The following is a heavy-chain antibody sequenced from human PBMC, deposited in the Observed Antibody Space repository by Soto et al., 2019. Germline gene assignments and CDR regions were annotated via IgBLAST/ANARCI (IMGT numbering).Heavy chain of an antibody. D-gene: IGHD5-18*01. CDR1: GYTFTSYA. J-gene: IGHJ4*02. CDR2: INAGNGNT. Sequence: QVQLVQSGAEVKKPGASVKVSCKASGYTFTSYAMHWVRQAPGQRLEWMGWINAGNGNTKYSQKFQGRVTMTRDTSASTAYMELSSLRSEDTAVYYCARDTGYSYGYNWGQGTLVTVSS. V-gene: IGHV1-3*01. CDR3: ARDTGYSYGYN.